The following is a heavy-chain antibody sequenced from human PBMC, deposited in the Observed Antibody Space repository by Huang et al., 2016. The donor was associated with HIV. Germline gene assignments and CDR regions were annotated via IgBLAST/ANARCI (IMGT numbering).Heavy chain of an antibody. CDR1: GFDFSKYS. CDR2: ISGTRSNI. Sequence: EVQLVESGGALVQPGGSLKLSCVVSGFDFSKYSMNWVRQGPGKGMDGGSYISGTRSNIDYADSGKGRFTISRDNAKNSVFLQMRSLRAEDTALYYCARTEMEYYYGSSGYYPDYWGQGTQVTVSS. D-gene: IGHD3-22*01. V-gene: IGHV3-48*01. CDR3: ARTEMEYYYGSSGYYPDY. J-gene: IGHJ4*02.